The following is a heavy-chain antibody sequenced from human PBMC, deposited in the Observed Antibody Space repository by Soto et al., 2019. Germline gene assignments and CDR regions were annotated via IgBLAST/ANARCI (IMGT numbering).Heavy chain of an antibody. CDR3: ARAARQSTVSGIWFDS. V-gene: IGHV4-59*01. D-gene: IGHD4-17*01. Sequence: PSETLSLTCTVSGGSISSYYWSWIRQPPGKGLEWIGYIYYSGSTNYNPSLKSRVTISVDTSKNQFSLKLSYVTAADTAVYFCARAARQSTVSGIWFDSWGQGTLVTVSS. CDR1: GGSISSYY. CDR2: IYYSGST. J-gene: IGHJ5*01.